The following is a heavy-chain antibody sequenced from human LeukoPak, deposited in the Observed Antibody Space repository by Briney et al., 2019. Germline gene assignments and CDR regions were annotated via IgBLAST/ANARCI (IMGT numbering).Heavy chain of an antibody. CDR2: ISGSGGST. J-gene: IGHJ4*02. D-gene: IGHD3-10*01. V-gene: IGHV3-23*01. CDR3: ARDIWGFGELLEDY. CDR1: GFTFSSYA. Sequence: GSLRLSCAASGFTFSSYAMSWFRQAPGKGLEWVSAISGSGGSTYYADSVKGRFTISRDNAKNSLYLQMNSLRAEDTAVYYCARDIWGFGELLEDYWGQGTLVTVSS.